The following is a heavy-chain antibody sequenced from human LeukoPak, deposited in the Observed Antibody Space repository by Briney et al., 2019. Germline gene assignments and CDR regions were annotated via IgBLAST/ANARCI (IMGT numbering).Heavy chain of an antibody. CDR2: ISYDGSNK. J-gene: IGHJ4*02. Sequence: GRSLRLSCAASGFTFSSYAMHWVRQAPGKGLEWVAVISYDGSNKYYADSVKGRFTISRDNSKNTLYLQMNSLGAEDTAVYYCASLWFGELSDFDYWGQGTLVTVSS. CDR1: GFTFSSYA. D-gene: IGHD3-10*01. V-gene: IGHV3-30*04. CDR3: ASLWFGELSDFDY.